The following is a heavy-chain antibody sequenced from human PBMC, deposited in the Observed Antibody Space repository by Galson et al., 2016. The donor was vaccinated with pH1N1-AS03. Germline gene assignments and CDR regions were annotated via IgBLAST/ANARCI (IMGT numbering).Heavy chain of an antibody. CDR2: IHYSGIT. CDR1: GGSIRINH. J-gene: IGHJ3*02. V-gene: IGHV4-59*08. CDR3: ARRFSARLVNDYHEVFDI. Sequence: LSLTCSVSGGSIRINHWSWIRQPPGKGLEWLGDIHYSGITDYKPSLKSRVAISVDTSKNQFPLRLSSVTAADTAVYYCARRFSARLVNDYHEVFDIWGRGTMVAVSS. D-gene: IGHD3-16*01.